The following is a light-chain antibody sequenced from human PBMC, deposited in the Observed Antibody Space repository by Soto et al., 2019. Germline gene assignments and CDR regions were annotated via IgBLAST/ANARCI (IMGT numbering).Light chain of an antibody. V-gene: IGLV1-44*01. CDR3: AAWDNNLNGYV. J-gene: IGLJ1*01. Sequence: QSVLTQPPPASGTPGQRVTISCSGSSSNIGTNTVHWYQQLPGTAPTLLIYSNNQRPSGVPDRFSGSKSGTSASLAISGLQSEDEADYYCAAWDNNLNGYVFGTGTKLTVL. CDR1: SSNIGTNT. CDR2: SNN.